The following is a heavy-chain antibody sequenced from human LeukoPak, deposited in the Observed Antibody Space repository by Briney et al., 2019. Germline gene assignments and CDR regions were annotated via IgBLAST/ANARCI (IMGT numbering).Heavy chain of an antibody. CDR3: ARDPYGMDV. CDR1: GFTFSSYG. Sequence: QPGGSLRLSCAASGFTFSSYGMHWVRQAPGKGLEWVAVISYDGSNKYYADSVKGRFTISRDNSKNTLYLQMNTLRVEDSAVYYCARDPYGMDVWGQGTTVTVSS. J-gene: IGHJ6*02. V-gene: IGHV3-30*03. CDR2: ISYDGSNK.